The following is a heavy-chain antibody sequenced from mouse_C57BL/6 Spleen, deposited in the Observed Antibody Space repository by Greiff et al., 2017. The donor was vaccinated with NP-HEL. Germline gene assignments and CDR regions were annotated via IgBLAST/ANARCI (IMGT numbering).Heavy chain of an antibody. CDR1: GFNIKDYY. CDR2: IDPEDGDT. CDR3: TTRGSSSYYFDY. V-gene: IGHV14-1*01. Sequence: EVQLQQSGAELVRPGASVKLSCTASGFNIKDYYMHWVKQRPEKGLEWIGRIDPEDGDTEYAPKFQGKATMTADTSSNTAYLQLSSLTSEDTAVYYCTTRGSSSYYFDYWGQGTTLTVSS. J-gene: IGHJ2*01. D-gene: IGHD1-1*01.